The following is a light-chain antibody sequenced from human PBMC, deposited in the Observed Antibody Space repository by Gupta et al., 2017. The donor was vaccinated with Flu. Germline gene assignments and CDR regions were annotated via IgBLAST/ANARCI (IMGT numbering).Light chain of an antibody. J-gene: IGLJ2*01. CDR1: NIGSNA. Sequence: GQTARITCGGNNIGSNAVHWYQQKPGQAPVLIVNDDSDRPSGIPERFSGSNSGNTATLTITRVEAGDEADYYCQVWDSSSDHVVFGGGTKLTVL. CDR2: DDS. CDR3: QVWDSSSDHVV. V-gene: IGLV3-21*02.